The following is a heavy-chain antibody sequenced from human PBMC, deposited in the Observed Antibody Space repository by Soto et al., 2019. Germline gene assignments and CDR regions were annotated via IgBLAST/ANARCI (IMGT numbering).Heavy chain of an antibody. CDR3: AKVRYSGPMGYYYGMDV. Sequence: SVKVSCKASRVAFSKFIVTWVRQAPGLGLEWVGGIIPIFGTANYAQKFQGRVTITADESTSTSYMEVNNLRSEDTAVYYCAKVRYSGPMGYYYGMDVWGQGTTVTVSS. J-gene: IGHJ6*02. CDR1: RVAFSKFI. V-gene: IGHV1-69*13. CDR2: IIPIFGTA. D-gene: IGHD1-26*01.